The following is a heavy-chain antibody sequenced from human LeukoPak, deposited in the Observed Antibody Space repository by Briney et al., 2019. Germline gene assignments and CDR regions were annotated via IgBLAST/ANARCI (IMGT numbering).Heavy chain of an antibody. V-gene: IGHV4-4*07. D-gene: IGHD6-19*01. J-gene: IGHJ4*02. CDR2: IYTNGST. CDR1: GGSISSYY. Sequence: SETLSLTCTVSGGSISSYYWSWIRQPAGKGLEWIGRIYTNGSTNYNPSLRSRVTMSVDTSKNQFSLKLSSVTVADTAVYYCARVRGVAGTYAFDYWGQGTLVTVSS. CDR3: ARVRGVAGTYAFDY.